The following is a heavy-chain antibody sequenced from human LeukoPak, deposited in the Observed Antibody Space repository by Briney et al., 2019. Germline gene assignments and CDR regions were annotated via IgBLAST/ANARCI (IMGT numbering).Heavy chain of an antibody. CDR3: ARGPTRYYFDY. J-gene: IGHJ4*02. CDR2: IYYSGRT. CDR1: GGSISSYY. Sequence: PSETLSLTCTVSGGSISSYYCSWIRQPPGKGLEWIGYIYYSGRTNYNPSLKSRVTMSVDTSKNQFSLKLSSVTAADTAFYYCARGPTRYYFDYWGQGTLVTVSS. D-gene: IGHD5-12*01. V-gene: IGHV4-59*01.